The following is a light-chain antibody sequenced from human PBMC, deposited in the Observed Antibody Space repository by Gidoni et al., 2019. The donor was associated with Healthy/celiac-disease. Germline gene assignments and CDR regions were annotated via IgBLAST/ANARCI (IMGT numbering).Light chain of an antibody. V-gene: IGKV3-11*01. CDR2: DAA. CDR3: QQRSNWPPLT. CDR1: QSVSSY. Sequence: DMVLTPPPAPLSLSPGESSTPSCRPRQSVSSYLAWYQQQPGQAPRLLIYDAAHRATGIPARFSGSGSGTDFTLTISSLEPEDFAVYYCQQRSNWPPLTFGGGTKVEIK. J-gene: IGKJ4*01.